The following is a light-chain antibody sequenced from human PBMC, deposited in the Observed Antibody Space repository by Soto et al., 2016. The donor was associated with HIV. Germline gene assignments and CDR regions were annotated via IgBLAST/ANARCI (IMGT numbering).Light chain of an antibody. V-gene: IGKV1-5*03. CDR2: RAS. CDR1: QNINSW. Sequence: DIQMTQSPSTLSASVGDRVTITCRASQNINSWLAWYQQKPGKAPKLLIYRASNLESGVPSRFSGSGSGTEFTLTISSLQPDDFATYFCQQYSFYSPTFGQRAKVEIK. J-gene: IGKJ1*01. CDR3: QQYSFYSPT.